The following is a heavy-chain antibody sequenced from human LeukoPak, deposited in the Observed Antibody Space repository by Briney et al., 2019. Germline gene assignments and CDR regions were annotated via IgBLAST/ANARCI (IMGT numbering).Heavy chain of an antibody. CDR1: GGTFSSYA. J-gene: IGHJ5*02. CDR2: IIPIFGTA. D-gene: IGHD6-13*01. CDR3: ARTSYRYSSSWYGGTEDWFDP. Sequence: GASVKVSCKASGGTFSSYAISWVRQAPGQGLEWMGGIIPIFGTANYAQKFQGRVTITTDESTSTAYMELSSLRSEDTAVYYCARTSYRYSSSWYGGTEDWFDPWGQGTLVTVSS. V-gene: IGHV1-69*05.